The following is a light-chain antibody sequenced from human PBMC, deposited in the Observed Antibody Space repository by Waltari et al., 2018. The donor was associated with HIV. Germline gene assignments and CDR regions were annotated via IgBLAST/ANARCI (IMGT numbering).Light chain of an antibody. V-gene: IGKV3-15*01. Sequence: EIVMTQSPATLSVSPGVRATLSCRASQSVSSNLAWYQQKPGQALRLLIYGASTRATVFPDRFSGSGSGTEFTLTISRLQSEDFAVYYCQQYNNWPLTFGGGTKVEIK. CDR2: GAS. CDR1: QSVSSN. CDR3: QQYNNWPLT. J-gene: IGKJ4*01.